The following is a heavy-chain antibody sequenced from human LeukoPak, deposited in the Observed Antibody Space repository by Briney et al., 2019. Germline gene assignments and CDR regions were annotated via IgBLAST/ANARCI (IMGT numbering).Heavy chain of an antibody. CDR1: GGSISSGDYY. D-gene: IGHD6-13*01. Sequence: PSQTLSLTCTVSGGSISSGDYYWSWIRQPPGKGLEWIGYIYYSGSTYYNPSLKSRVTISVDTSKNQFSLKLNSVTPEDTAVYYCARSPGIAAALDPWGQGTLVTVSS. CDR3: ARSPGIAAALDP. J-gene: IGHJ5*02. V-gene: IGHV4-30-4*01. CDR2: IYYSGST.